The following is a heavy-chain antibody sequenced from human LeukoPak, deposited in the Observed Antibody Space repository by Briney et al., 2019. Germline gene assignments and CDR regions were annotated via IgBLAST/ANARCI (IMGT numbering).Heavy chain of an antibody. D-gene: IGHD3-22*01. CDR1: GYIFTSYW. V-gene: IGHV5-51*01. J-gene: IGHJ3*02. Sequence: PGESLKISCKGSGYIFTSYWIGWVRQMPGKGLEWMGIIHPPDSDTIYSPSFQGQVTISVNKSISTAYLQWSSLKASDTAMYYCARLPRSGGNYDSSVSTPLAFDIWGQGTMVTVSS. CDR3: ARLPRSGGNYDSSVSTPLAFDI. CDR2: IHPPDSDT.